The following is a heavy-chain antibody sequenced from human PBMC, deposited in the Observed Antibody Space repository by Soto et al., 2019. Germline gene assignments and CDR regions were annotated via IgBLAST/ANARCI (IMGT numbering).Heavy chain of an antibody. CDR3: ARDPQYSGSLSGGGDAFDI. D-gene: IGHD1-26*01. CDR2: ISVYNGNT. CDR1: GYTFTSCG. J-gene: IGHJ3*02. Sequence: QVQLMQSGPEVKKPGASVKVSCKASGYTFTSCGITWVRQAPGQGLEWIGWISVYNGNTHYAESLQGRVTMTTDTSTSTAYMELRSRTSDDTAMYYCARDPQYSGSLSGGGDAFDIWGQGTMVTVSS. V-gene: IGHV1-18*01.